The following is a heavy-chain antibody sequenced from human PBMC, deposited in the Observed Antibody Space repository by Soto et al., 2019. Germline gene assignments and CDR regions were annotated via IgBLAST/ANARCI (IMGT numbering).Heavy chain of an antibody. CDR1: GFTFSGSA. Sequence: EVQLVESGGGLVQPGGSLKLSCAASGFTFSGSAMHWVRQASGKGLEWVGRIRSKANIYATAYAASVKGRFTISRDDSKNTAYLQMNSLKTEDTAVYYCTRQGITRVDYWGQGTLVTVSS. J-gene: IGHJ4*02. CDR2: IRSKANIYAT. D-gene: IGHD2-2*01. CDR3: TRQGITRVDY. V-gene: IGHV3-73*02.